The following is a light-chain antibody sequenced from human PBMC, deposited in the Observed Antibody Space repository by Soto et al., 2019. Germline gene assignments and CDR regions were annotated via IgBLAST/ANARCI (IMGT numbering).Light chain of an antibody. CDR2: HAS. CDR1: QSISSW. CDR3: QQYNSYS. V-gene: IGKV1-5*01. Sequence: DIQMTQSPSTLYASVGDRVTITFRASQSISSWLAWYQQKPGKAPKLLIYHASNLQSGVPSRFSGSGSGTEFTPTISSLQPDDFATYYCQQYNSYSFGQGTKV. J-gene: IGKJ1*01.